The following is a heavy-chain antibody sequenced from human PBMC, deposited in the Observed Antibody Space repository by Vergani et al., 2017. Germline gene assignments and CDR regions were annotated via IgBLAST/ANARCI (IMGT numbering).Heavy chain of an antibody. CDR3: ARDGGTWDLDY. V-gene: IGHV3-7*01. Sequence: EVQLVESGGGLVQPGGSLRLSCAASGFSLSRFWMSWVRQAPEKGLEWVAHISPDGSATSYVDSVKGRFTISRDNSKNTLDLQMNSLRPDDTGVYYCARDGGTWDLDYWGQGTLVTVSS. CDR2: ISPDGSAT. J-gene: IGHJ4*02. CDR1: GFSLSRFW. D-gene: IGHD1-26*01.